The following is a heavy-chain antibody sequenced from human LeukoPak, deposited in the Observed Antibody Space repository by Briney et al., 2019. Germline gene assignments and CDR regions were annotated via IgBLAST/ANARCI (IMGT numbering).Heavy chain of an antibody. J-gene: IGHJ4*02. V-gene: IGHV4-34*01. CDR3: ARGPYYYDSSGYYHGMAFDY. CDR1: GGSSSGYF. CDR2: IHHSGGT. D-gene: IGHD3-22*01. Sequence: SETLSLTCAVYGGSSSGYFWGWIRQPPGKGLEWIGEIHHSGGTNYNPSLKSRVTISVDTSKNQFSLKLSSVTAADTAVYYCARGPYYYDSSGYYHGMAFDYWGQGTLVTVSS.